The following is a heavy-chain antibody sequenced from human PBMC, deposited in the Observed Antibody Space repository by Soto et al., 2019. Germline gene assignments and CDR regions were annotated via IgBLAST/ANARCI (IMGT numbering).Heavy chain of an antibody. J-gene: IGHJ4*02. Sequence: GESLKISCKSSGYILSKYWIGWVRQMPGKGLEWMGIIYPGDSDTRYSPSFQGQVTISADKSITTAYLQWRSLKASDTAIYYCVVYSSSSGRHFDYWGQGTLVTGLL. CDR1: GYILSKYW. V-gene: IGHV5-51*01. D-gene: IGHD6-6*01. CDR2: IYPGDSDT. CDR3: VVYSSSSGRHFDY.